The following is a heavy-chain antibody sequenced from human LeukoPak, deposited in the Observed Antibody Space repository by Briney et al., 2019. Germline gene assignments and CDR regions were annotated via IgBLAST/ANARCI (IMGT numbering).Heavy chain of an antibody. CDR3: LSLYCGSTSCSV. D-gene: IGHD2-2*01. J-gene: IGHJ4*02. CDR1: GFPFSSYW. CDR2: INSDGSST. Sequence: PGGFLRLSCAASGFPFSSYWMHWVRQAPGKGLVWVSRINSDGSSTSYADSVKGRFTISRDNAKNTLYLQMNSLRAEDTAVYYCLSLYCGSTSCSVWGQGTLVTVSS. V-gene: IGHV3-74*01.